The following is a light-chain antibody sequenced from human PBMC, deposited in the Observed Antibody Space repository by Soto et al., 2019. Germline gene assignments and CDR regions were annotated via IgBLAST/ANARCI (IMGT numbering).Light chain of an antibody. CDR2: GAS. CDR1: RSVTSGL. V-gene: IGKV3-20*01. Sequence: EIVLTQSPGTLSLSPGERATLSCRASRSVTSGLVAWYHQKAGQAPRLLIYGASYRPGDIPDRFSGSGSGTDFTLTISRLEPEDFAVYYCQQYDSPPYTFGQGTKLEIK. J-gene: IGKJ2*01. CDR3: QQYDSPPYT.